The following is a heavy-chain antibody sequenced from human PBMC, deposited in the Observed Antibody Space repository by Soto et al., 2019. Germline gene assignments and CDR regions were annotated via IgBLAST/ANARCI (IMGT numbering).Heavy chain of an antibody. CDR2: TYFRSKWYN. J-gene: IGHJ5*02. V-gene: IGHV6-1*01. CDR1: GDSVSSNTAS. CDR3: TREALYSSTYYGGGWFDP. D-gene: IGHD6-19*01. Sequence: SQTLSLTCAISGDSVSSNTASWNWIRQSPSRGLEWLGRTYFRSKWYNDYAVSVKSRIIINPDTSKNQFSLQVNSVTPEDTAIYYCTREALYSSTYYGGGWFDPWGQGTLVTVSS.